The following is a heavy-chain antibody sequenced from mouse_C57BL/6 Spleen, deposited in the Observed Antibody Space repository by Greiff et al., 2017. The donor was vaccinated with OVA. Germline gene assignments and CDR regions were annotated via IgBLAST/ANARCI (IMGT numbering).Heavy chain of an antibody. D-gene: IGHD2-3*01. CDR3: ARGGIYDGYYGY. Sequence: QVQLKQPGAELVMPGASVKLSCKASGYTFTSYWMHWVKQRPGQGLEWIGEIDPSDSYTNYNQKFKGKSTLTVDKSSSTAYMQLSSLTSEDSAVDYCARGGIYDGYYGYWGQGTTLTVSS. J-gene: IGHJ2*01. CDR1: GYTFTSYW. V-gene: IGHV1-69*01. CDR2: IDPSDSYT.